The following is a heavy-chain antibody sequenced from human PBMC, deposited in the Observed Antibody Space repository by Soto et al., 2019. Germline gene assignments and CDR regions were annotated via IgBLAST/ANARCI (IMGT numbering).Heavy chain of an antibody. D-gene: IGHD2-15*01. Sequence: NPGGSLRLSCAASGFTFSSYSMNWVRQAPGKGLEWVSSISSSSSYIYYADSVKGRFTISRDNAKNSLYLQMNSLRAEDTAVYYCARDIVVNGWFDPWGQGTLVTVSS. V-gene: IGHV3-21*01. CDR3: ARDIVVNGWFDP. CDR2: ISSSSSYI. CDR1: GFTFSSYS. J-gene: IGHJ5*02.